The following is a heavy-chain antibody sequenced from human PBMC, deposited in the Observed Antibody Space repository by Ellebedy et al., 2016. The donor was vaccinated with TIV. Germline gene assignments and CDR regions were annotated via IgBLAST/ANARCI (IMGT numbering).Heavy chain of an antibody. CDR2: ISYDGTNK. J-gene: IGHJ4*02. CDR1: GFTFSNYG. V-gene: IGHV3-30*18. CDR3: GKPYCSGGYCYWGYYFDS. Sequence: GESLKISCAASGFTFSNYGMHWVRQAPGKGLEWVAVISYDGTNKYYADSVKGRITISRDNSKNTLYLQMNSLRAEDTAVYYCGKPYCSGGYCYWGYYFDSWGQGSLVTVSS. D-gene: IGHD2-21*01.